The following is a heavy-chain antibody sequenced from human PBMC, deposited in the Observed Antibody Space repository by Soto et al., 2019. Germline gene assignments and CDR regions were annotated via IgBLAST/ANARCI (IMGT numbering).Heavy chain of an antibody. J-gene: IGHJ4*02. V-gene: IGHV3-48*02. D-gene: IGHD6-13*01. CDR2: ITSSGTTV. CDR3: ARGSSNWAYYFDF. CDR1: GFTFSSYS. Sequence: EVHLVESGGGLVQPGGSLRLSCAASGFTFSSYSLNWVRQAPGKGLEWVSYITSSGTTVYYADSVRGRFTISRDNAKNALYLQMSGLRDDDTAVYYCARGSSNWAYYFDFWGQGTLVTVSS.